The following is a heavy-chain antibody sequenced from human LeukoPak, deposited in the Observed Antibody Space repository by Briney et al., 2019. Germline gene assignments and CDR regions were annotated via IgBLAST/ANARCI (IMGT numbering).Heavy chain of an antibody. CDR2: MYYSGSP. D-gene: IGHD6-19*01. CDR1: GASITTYH. Sequence: PSETLSLTCTVSGASITTYHWSWIRQPPGKRLEWVAYMYYSGSPNYNPSLNSRVTMSVDTSENQFSLKLSSVTAADTAVYYCARGAYEGDSSGWYPVYYYYGMDVWGQGTTVTVSS. V-gene: IGHV4-59*01. J-gene: IGHJ6*02. CDR3: ARGAYEGDSSGWYPVYYYYGMDV.